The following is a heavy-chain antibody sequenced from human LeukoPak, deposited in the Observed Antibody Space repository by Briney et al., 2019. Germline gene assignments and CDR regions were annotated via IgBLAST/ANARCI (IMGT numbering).Heavy chain of an antibody. Sequence: GASVKVSCKASGYTFTSYYMHWVRQAPGQGLEWMGLINPGGDNTDYAQNFQGRVTMTRDTSTSTVYMELSSLRSEDTAVYYCARAPITGTTVFSWFDPWGQGTLVTVSS. D-gene: IGHD1-7*01. J-gene: IGHJ5*02. V-gene: IGHV1-46*01. CDR2: INPGGDNT. CDR3: ARAPITGTTVFSWFDP. CDR1: GYTFTSYY.